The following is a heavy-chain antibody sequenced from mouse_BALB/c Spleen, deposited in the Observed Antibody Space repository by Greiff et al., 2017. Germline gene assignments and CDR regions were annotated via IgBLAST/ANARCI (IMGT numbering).Heavy chain of an antibody. CDR3: ARGYPLAY. CDR2: ISYSGST. D-gene: IGHD2-2*01. J-gene: IGHJ3*01. Sequence: EVQLQESGPGLVKPSQSLSLTCTVTGYSITSDYAWNWIRQFPGNKLEWMGYISYSGSTSYNPSLKSRISITRDTSKNQFFLQLNSVTTEDTATYYCARGYPLAYWGQGTLVTVSA. CDR1: GYSITSDYA. V-gene: IGHV3-2*02.